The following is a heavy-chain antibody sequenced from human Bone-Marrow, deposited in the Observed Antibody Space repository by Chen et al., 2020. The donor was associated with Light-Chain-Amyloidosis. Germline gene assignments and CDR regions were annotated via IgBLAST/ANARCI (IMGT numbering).Heavy chain of an antibody. D-gene: IGHD1-26*01. J-gene: IGHJ5*02. CDR3: ARDGSGTWFDP. Sequence: QVQLVQSGAEVKKPGASVKVSCKTSGYTFTSYGINWARQAPGQGLEWMGWINTYNGNTQFAQKFQGRVTLTTDTSTSTAYMELRTLGSDDTAVYYCARDGSGTWFDPWGQGTPVTVSS. V-gene: IGHV1-18*04. CDR1: GYTFTSYG. CDR2: INTYNGNT.